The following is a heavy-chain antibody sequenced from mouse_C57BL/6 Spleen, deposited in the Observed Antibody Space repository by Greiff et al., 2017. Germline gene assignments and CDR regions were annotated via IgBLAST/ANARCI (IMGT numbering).Heavy chain of an antibody. CDR2: ISYDGSN. Sequence: ESGPGLVKPSQSLSLTCSVTGYSITSGYYWNWIRQFPGNKLEWMGYISYDGSNNYNPSLKNRIAITRDTSKNQFFLKLNSVTTEDTATYYCARDYDYDRYFDVWGTGTTLTVSS. CDR1: GYSITSGYY. D-gene: IGHD2-4*01. J-gene: IGHJ1*03. V-gene: IGHV3-6*01. CDR3: ARDYDYDRYFDV.